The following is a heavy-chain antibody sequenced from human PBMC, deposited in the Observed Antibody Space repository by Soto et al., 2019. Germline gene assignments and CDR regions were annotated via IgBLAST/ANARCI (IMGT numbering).Heavy chain of an antibody. CDR2: ISYDGDNE. J-gene: IGHJ6*01. Sequence: QVQLVESGGGVVQPGRSLRLSCAASGFIFSTYAMHWVRQAPGKGLEWVALISYDGDNEYYADSVKGRFTISRDDSENTLYLQMIGLRAEDTAVYYCTRDSGIVLVPVTSMDVW. D-gene: IGHD2-2*01. V-gene: IGHV3-30-3*01. CDR1: GFIFSTYA. CDR3: TRDSGIVLVPVTSMDV.